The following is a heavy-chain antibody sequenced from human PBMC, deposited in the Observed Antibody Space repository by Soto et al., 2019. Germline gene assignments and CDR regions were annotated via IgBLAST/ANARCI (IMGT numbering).Heavy chain of an antibody. CDR3: ARVGWYDLSYYYGMDV. CDR1: GYTFTSCG. J-gene: IGHJ6*02. CDR2: ISAYNGNT. D-gene: IGHD2-15*01. V-gene: IGHV1-18*01. Sequence: GASVKVSCKASGYTFTSCGISWVRQAPGQGLEWMGWISAYNGNTNYAQKLQGRVTMTTDTSTSTAYMELRSLRSDDTAVYYCARVGWYDLSYYYGMDVWGQGTTVTVSS.